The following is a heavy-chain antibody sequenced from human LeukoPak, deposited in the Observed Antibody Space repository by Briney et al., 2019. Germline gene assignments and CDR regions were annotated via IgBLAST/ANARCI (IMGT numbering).Heavy chain of an antibody. CDR3: VGHIMRIFGVVPIFDY. CDR1: GFTFSSYA. D-gene: IGHD3-3*02. V-gene: IGHV3-23*01. Sequence: GGSLRLSCAASGFTFSSYAMSWVRQAPGKGLEWVSAISGSGGSTYYADSVKGRFTISRDNSKNTLYLQMNSLRAEDTAVYYCVGHIMRIFGVVPIFDYWGQGTLVTVSS. J-gene: IGHJ4*02. CDR2: ISGSGGST.